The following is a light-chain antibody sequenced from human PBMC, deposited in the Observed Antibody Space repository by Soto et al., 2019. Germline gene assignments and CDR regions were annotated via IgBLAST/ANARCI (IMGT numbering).Light chain of an antibody. CDR1: TSDVGGYNF. V-gene: IGLV2-11*01. CDR3: QSYDSSLSGAV. J-gene: IGLJ7*01. Sequence: QAVLTQPRSVSGSPGQSVTISCTGTTSDVGGYNFVSWYQQHPSKAPKLMIYDVTKRPSGVPDRFSGSKSGSTASLTITGLEAEDEADYYCQSYDSSLSGAVFGGGTQLTVL. CDR2: DVT.